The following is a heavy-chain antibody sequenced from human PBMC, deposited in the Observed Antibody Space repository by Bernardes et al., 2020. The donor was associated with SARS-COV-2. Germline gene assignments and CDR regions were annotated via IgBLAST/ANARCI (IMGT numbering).Heavy chain of an antibody. CDR3: ARGRVTTVTTPTYMDV. J-gene: IGHJ6*03. V-gene: IGHV4-34*01. CDR1: GGSFSGYY. CDR2: INHSGST. Sequence: SETLSLTCAVYGGSFSGYYWSWIRQPPGKGLEWIGEINHSGSTNYNPSLKSRVTISVDTSKNQFSLKLSSVTAADTAVYYCARGRVTTVTTPTYMDVWGKGTTVTVSS. D-gene: IGHD4-17*01.